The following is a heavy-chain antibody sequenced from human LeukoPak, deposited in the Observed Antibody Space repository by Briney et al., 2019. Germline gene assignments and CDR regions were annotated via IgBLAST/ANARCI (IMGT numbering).Heavy chain of an antibody. D-gene: IGHD6-19*01. CDR1: GYTFTSYD. CDR2: MNPNIGNT. Sequence: ASVKVSCKASGYTFTSYDINWVRQATGQGLEWMGWMNPNIGNTGYAQKFKGRVTITRNTSISTAYMELSSLRSEDTAVYYCSSVLLAYSSGWYGWFDPWGQGTLVTVSS. J-gene: IGHJ5*02. V-gene: IGHV1-8*01. CDR3: SSVLLAYSSGWYGWFDP.